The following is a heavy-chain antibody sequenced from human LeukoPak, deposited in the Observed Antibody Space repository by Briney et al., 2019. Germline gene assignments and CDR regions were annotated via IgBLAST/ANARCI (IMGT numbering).Heavy chain of an antibody. CDR2: INPNSGGT. V-gene: IGHV1-2*02. D-gene: IGHD2-2*01. Sequence: GASVKVSCKASGYIFTGYYVHWVRQAPGQGLEWMGWINPNSGGTNYAQKFQGRVTMTRDTSISTAYMELSRLRSDDTAVYYCARTPLSVVPAAQAIDYWGQGTLVTVSS. CDR1: GYIFTGYY. CDR3: ARTPLSVVPAAQAIDY. J-gene: IGHJ4*02.